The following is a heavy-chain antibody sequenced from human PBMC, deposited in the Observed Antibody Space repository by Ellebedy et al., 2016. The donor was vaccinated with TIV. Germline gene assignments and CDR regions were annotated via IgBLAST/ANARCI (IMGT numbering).Heavy chain of an antibody. CDR3: ARDEAVAGTGGAFEI. CDR1: GYTFTMYF. CDR2: INPSVGST. J-gene: IGHJ3*02. V-gene: IGHV1-46*01. Sequence: AASVKVSCKASGYTFTMYFIHWVRQSPGQGLEWMGIINPSVGSTTYAQKFQGRVTMTRDTSTSTVYMELNGLRSDDTAVYFCARDEAVAGTGGAFEIWGPGTMVIVSS. D-gene: IGHD6-19*01.